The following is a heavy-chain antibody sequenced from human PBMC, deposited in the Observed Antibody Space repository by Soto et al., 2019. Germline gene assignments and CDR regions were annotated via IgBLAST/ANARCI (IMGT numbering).Heavy chain of an antibody. D-gene: IGHD6-19*01. Sequence: SETLSLTCTVSGGSISSGDYYWSWIRQPPGKGLEWIGYIYYSGSTYYNPSLKSRVTISVDTSKNQFSLKLSSVTAADTAVYYCARGTRAVYYFDYWGQGTLVTVSS. CDR2: IYYSGST. V-gene: IGHV4-30-4*01. CDR3: ARGTRAVYYFDY. J-gene: IGHJ4*02. CDR1: GGSISSGDYY.